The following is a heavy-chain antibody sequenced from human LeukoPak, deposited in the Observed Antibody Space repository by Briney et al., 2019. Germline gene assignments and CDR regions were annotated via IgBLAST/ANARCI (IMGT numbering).Heavy chain of an antibody. Sequence: GGSLRLSCAASGFTVSSNYMNWVRQAPGKGLEWVSMIYPNGNTFYTDSVKGRFTISRDNSKNTLDLQMTSLRAEDTAVYYCARRGHGYGSPFDYWGQGTLVTVSS. V-gene: IGHV3-66*04. CDR3: ARRGHGYGSPFDY. CDR1: GFTVSSNY. J-gene: IGHJ4*02. D-gene: IGHD5-18*01. CDR2: IYPNGNT.